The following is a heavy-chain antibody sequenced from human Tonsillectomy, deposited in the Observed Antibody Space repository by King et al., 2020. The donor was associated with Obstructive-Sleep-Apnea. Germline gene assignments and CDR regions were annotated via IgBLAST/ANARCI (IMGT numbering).Heavy chain of an antibody. D-gene: IGHD6-13*01. CDR1: GFTFSSYG. CDR2: IRDDGSNK. CDR3: AKDLKLWGSSSWYYFDY. J-gene: IGHJ4*02. V-gene: IGHV3-30*02. Sequence: GGGGVEPGGSLRLSCAASGFTFSSYGMHWVRQAPGKGLEWVAFIRDDGSNKYYADSVKGRFTISRDNSKNTLYLQMNSLRAEDTAVYYCAKDLKLWGSSSWYYFDYWGQGTLVTVSS.